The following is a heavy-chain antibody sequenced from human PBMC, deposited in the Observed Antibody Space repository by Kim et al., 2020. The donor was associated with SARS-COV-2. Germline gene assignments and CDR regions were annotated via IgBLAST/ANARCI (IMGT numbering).Heavy chain of an antibody. J-gene: IGHJ4*02. Sequence: YAVSVKGRFTISRDNSKNTLYLQMNSLRAEDTAVYYCARDSTSGYSYAGYWGQGTLVTVSS. D-gene: IGHD5-18*01. CDR3: ARDSTSGYSYAGY. V-gene: IGHV3-33*01.